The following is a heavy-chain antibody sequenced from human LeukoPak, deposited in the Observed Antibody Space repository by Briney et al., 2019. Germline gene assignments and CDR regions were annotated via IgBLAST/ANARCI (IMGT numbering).Heavy chain of an antibody. J-gene: IGHJ4*02. CDR2: MNPNSANT. CDR1: AYTFTNYD. CDR3: ARVNCSSTSCRSKFLDY. D-gene: IGHD2-2*01. V-gene: IGHV1-8*01. Sequence: AAVKLSRKCSAYTFTNYDINWVREATGQGLEWVGWMNPNSANTGYAQKFRGRVTMTRNTSISTAYMELSSLRSEDTAVYYCARVNCSSTSCRSKFLDYWGQGTLVTVSS.